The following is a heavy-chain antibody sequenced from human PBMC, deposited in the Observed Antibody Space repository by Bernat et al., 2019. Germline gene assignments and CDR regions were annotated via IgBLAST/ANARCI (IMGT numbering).Heavy chain of an antibody. Sequence: QVQLQESGPGLVKPSETLSLTCTVSGGSISGYYWSWIRRPPGKGLEWIGYMSYSGSTNYKPSIKSRVTISVDTSNNQFSLKLSSVTAADTAVYYCARSYYGGNSVCFDPWGQGTLVTVSS. J-gene: IGHJ5*02. CDR2: MSYSGST. V-gene: IGHV4-59*01. D-gene: IGHD4-23*01. CDR1: GGSISGYY. CDR3: ARSYYGGNSVCFDP.